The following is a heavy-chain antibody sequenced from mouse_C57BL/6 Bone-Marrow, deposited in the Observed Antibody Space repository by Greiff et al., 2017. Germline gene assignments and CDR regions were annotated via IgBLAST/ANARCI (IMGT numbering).Heavy chain of an antibody. CDR1: GISITTGNYR. J-gene: IGHJ4*01. V-gene: IGHV3-5*01. D-gene: IGHD1-1*01. CDR2: IYYSGTI. CDR3: ARVYGSRNYYAMDY. Sequence: EVKLLESGPGLVKPSQTVFLTCTVTGISITTGNYRWSWIRQFPGNKLEWIGYIYYSGTITYNPSLTSRTTITRDTPKNQFFLEMNSLTAEDTATYYCARVYGSRNYYAMDYWGQGTSVTVSS.